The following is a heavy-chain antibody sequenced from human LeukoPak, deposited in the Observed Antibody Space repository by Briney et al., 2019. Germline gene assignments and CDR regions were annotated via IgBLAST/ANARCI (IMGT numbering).Heavy chain of an antibody. CDR2: IYHSGST. CDR3: ARVPATMTPYWYFDL. D-gene: IGHD3-22*01. J-gene: IGHJ2*01. CDR1: GGSISSGGYS. Sequence: PSETLSLTCAVSGGSISSGGYSWSWIRQPPGKGLEWIGYIYHSGSTYYNPSLKSRATISVDRSKNQFSLKLSSVTAADTAVYYCARVPATMTPYWYFDLWGRGTLVTVSS. V-gene: IGHV4-30-2*01.